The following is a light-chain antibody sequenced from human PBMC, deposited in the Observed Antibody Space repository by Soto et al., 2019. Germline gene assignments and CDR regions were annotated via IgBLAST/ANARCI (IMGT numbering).Light chain of an antibody. CDR3: SSYTSSDTWV. CDR2: EVN. J-gene: IGLJ3*02. CDR1: SSDVGGYNL. Sequence: QSALTQPASVSGSPGQSITISCTGTSSDVGGYNLVSWYQQYPGKAPKVKIYEVNNRPSGVSNRFSGSKSGNTASLTISGLQPEDEADYYCSSYTSSDTWVFGGGTKLTVL. V-gene: IGLV2-14*01.